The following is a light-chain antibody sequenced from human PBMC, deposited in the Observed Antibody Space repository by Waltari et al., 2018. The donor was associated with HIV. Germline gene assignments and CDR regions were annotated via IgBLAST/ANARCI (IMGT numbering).Light chain of an antibody. V-gene: IGLV2-11*01. J-gene: IGLJ1*01. Sequence: QSALTQPHSVSGSPGQSLTISCTGTSSYVDTFVSWYQQHPGKAPKVIIYAVNKRPPGVPDRFSGSKSGNTASLTISGLQAEDEADYHCCSHAGNFIFVFGTGTKVTVL. CDR3: CSHAGNFIFV. CDR1: SSYVDTF. CDR2: AVN.